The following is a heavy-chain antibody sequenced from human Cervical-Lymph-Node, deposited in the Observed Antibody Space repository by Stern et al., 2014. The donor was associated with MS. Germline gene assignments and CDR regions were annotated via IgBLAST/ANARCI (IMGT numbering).Heavy chain of an antibody. CDR1: GFSLSNSG. CDR3: MGVGDAMHV. CDR2: MSFVVGNK. J-gene: IGHJ6*02. Sequence: VQLVESGGGVVQPGRSLTLSCAASGFSLSNSGMHWVRQAPGQGLEWGAVMSFVVGNKKYGDSVKGRFSISRDMANNTLVLQMNSLRPEDTAVYYCMGVGDAMHVWGQGTTVIVSS. V-gene: IGHV3-30*03.